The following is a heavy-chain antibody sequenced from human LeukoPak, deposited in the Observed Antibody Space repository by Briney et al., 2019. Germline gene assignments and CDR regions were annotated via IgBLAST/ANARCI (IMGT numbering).Heavy chain of an antibody. J-gene: IGHJ6*03. CDR2: ISPRSETI. CDR1: GFSFNRRG. CDR3: ARIDGPTVFTYYMDL. D-gene: IGHD3-16*01. Sequence: GESLRLSCATSGFSFNRRGMNWVRQPPGKGPEWVSYISPRSETIFYAESVQGRFAVSRDDAKGSLYLQMHTLRVEDTAVYYCARIDGPTVFTYYMDLWGKGTTVTVAS. V-gene: IGHV3-48*04.